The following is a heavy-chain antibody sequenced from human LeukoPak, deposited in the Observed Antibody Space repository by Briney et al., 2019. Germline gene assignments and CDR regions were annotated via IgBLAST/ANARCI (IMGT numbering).Heavy chain of an antibody. CDR1: GLTFSSYA. D-gene: IGHD6-19*01. J-gene: IGHJ4*02. CDR2: ISGSGGST. V-gene: IGHV3-23*01. CDR3: AKFGRVGIAVAGLDY. Sequence: GGSLRLSCAASGLTFSSYAMSWVRQAPGKGLEWVSAISGSGGSTYYADSVKGRFTISRDNSKNTLYLQMNSLRAEDTAVYYCAKFGRVGIAVAGLDYWGQGTLVTVSS.